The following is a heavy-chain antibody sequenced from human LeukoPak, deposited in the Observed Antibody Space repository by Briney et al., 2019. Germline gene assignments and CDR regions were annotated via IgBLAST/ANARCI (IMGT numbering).Heavy chain of an antibody. CDR3: ARVRSGYYFDY. V-gene: IGHV3-23*01. Sequence: GGSLRLSCAASGFTFNSYAMSWVRQAPGKGLEWVSTISGGDNNTYYADSVKGRFTISRDNAKNTLYLQMNSLRAEDTAVYYCARVRSGYYFDYWGQGTLVTVSS. D-gene: IGHD3-10*01. J-gene: IGHJ4*02. CDR2: ISGGDNNT. CDR1: GFTFNSYA.